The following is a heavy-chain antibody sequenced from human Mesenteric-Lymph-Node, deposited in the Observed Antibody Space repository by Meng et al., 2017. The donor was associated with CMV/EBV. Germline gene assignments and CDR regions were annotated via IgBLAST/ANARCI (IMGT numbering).Heavy chain of an antibody. V-gene: IGHV4-34*01. J-gene: IGHJ4*02. Sequence: QVQLQQWGAGLLKPSETLSLTCAVYGGSFSGYYWSWIRQPPGKGLEWIGEINHSGVPNYNPSLKSRVTISLDRSKNQFSLKLSSVTAEDTAVYYCAGGSDIPVNNYWGQGILVTVSS. CDR1: GGSFSGYY. CDR3: AGGSDIPVNNY. D-gene: IGHD2-15*01. CDR2: INHSGVP.